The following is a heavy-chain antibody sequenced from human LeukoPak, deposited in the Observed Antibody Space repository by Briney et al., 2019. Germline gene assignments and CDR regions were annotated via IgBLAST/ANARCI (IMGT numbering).Heavy chain of an antibody. CDR2: IYYSGST. CDR1: GGSISSYY. Sequence: PSETLSLTCTVSGGSISSYYWSWIRQPPGKGLEWIGYIYYSGSTNYNPSLKSRVTISVDTSKNQFSLKLSSVTAADTAVYYCARLGYCRSTSCYAWYFDYWGQGTLVTVSS. V-gene: IGHV4-59*01. CDR3: ARLGYCRSTSCYAWYFDY. J-gene: IGHJ4*02. D-gene: IGHD2-2*01.